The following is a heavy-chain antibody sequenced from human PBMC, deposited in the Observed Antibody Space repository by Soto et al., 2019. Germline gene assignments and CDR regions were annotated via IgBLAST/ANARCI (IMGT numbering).Heavy chain of an antibody. CDR2: ISSSSSYI. CDR3: ARGVRSSIYLDY. CDR1: GINFNDYW. D-gene: IGHD1-26*01. Sequence: GGSLRLSCAASGINFNDYWMNWVRQAPGKGLEWVSSISSSSSYIYYADSVKGRFTISRDNAKNSLYLQMNSLRAEDTAVYYCARGVRSSIYLDYWGQGTLVTVSS. J-gene: IGHJ4*02. V-gene: IGHV3-21*01.